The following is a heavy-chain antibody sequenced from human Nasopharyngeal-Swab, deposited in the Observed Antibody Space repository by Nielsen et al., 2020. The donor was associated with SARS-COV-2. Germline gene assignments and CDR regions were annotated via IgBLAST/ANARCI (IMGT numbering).Heavy chain of an antibody. CDR1: GGTFSSYA. CDR3: ARVGDGYNSDYYYGMDV. J-gene: IGHJ6*02. V-gene: IGHV1-69*13. Sequence: SVKVSYKASGGTFSSYAISWVRQAPGQGLEWMGGIIPIFGTANYAQKFQGRVTITADESTSTAYMELSSLRSEDTAVHYCARVGDGYNSDYYYGMDVWGQGTTVTVSS. CDR2: IIPIFGTA. D-gene: IGHD5-24*01.